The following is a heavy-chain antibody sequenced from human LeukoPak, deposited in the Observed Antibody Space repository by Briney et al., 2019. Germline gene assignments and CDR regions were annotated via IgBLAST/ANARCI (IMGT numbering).Heavy chain of an antibody. J-gene: IGHJ4*02. Sequence: KPSETLSLTCAVYGGSISGYYWSWIRQPPGKGLEWIGEINHSGSTNYNPSLKSRVTISVDTSKNQFSLKLSSVTAADTAVYYCARAQDWYSSREEGDYWGQGTLVTVSS. V-gene: IGHV4-34*01. CDR1: GGSISGYY. D-gene: IGHD6-13*01. CDR2: INHSGST. CDR3: ARAQDWYSSREEGDY.